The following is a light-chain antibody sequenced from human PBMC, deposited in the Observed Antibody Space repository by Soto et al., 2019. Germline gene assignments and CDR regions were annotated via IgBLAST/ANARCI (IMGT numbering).Light chain of an antibody. CDR3: QKYGSTPKT. J-gene: IGKJ2*01. V-gene: IGKV3-20*01. CDR1: QSVRSSY. Sequence: EIVLTQSPGTLSLSPGERATLSCRASQSVRSSYLAWFQQKPGQAPRLLIYGASSMPTGIPDRFSGSESGTDFTLTISRLEPEDVAVYYCQKYGSTPKTFGQGTKLEIK. CDR2: GAS.